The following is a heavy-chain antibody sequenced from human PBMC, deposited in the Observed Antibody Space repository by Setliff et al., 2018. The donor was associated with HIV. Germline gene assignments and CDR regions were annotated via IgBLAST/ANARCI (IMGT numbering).Heavy chain of an antibody. J-gene: IGHJ3*02. CDR3: ANGYSSGWYLVTAFDI. D-gene: IGHD6-19*01. CDR2: INTGNGNT. V-gene: IGHV1-3*04. CDR1: GYNFTSYA. Sequence: VSCKASGYNFTSYAMHWVRQAPGQRLEWMGWINTGNGNTKYSQRFKGRVTITSGTSASIAYMELSSLRSEDTAMYYCANGYSSGWYLVTAFDIWGQGTMVTVSS.